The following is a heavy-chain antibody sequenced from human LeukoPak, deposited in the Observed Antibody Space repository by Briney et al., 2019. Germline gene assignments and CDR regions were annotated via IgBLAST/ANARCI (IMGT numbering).Heavy chain of an antibody. CDR2: INTDGSST. Sequence: GGSLRLSCAVSGFTLSSYWMHWVLQDPGKGLVWVSRINTDGSSTSYADSVKGRFTVSRDNAKNTLYLQMNSLRAEDTAVCYCARDREDCSGGSCYANRFGPWGQGTLVTVSS. D-gene: IGHD2-15*01. CDR3: ARDREDCSGGSCYANRFGP. J-gene: IGHJ5*02. CDR1: GFTLSSYW. V-gene: IGHV3-74*01.